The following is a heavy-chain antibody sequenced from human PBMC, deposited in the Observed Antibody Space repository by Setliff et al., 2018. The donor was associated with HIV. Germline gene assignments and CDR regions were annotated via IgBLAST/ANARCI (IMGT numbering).Heavy chain of an antibody. D-gene: IGHD5-12*01. CDR2: IKTKTDGGTT. J-gene: IGHJ6*03. V-gene: IGHV3-15*01. CDR3: ATGEYSNQFYHYYYYMDV. CDR1: GLLFTNAW. Sequence: GGSLRLSCAASGLLFTNAWMSWVRQAPGKGLEWVGRIKTKTDGGTTDYAAPVKGRFTISRDDSKKMLYLQMNSLKSEDTAVYFCATGEYSNQFYHYYYYMDVWGKGTTVTVSS.